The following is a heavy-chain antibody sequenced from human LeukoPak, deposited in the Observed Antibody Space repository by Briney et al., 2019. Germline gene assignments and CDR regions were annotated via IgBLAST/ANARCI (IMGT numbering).Heavy chain of an antibody. V-gene: IGHV4-30-4*08. J-gene: IGHJ4*02. Sequence: PSQTLSLTCTGSSGSISSGDYYWSWIRQPPGKGLEWIGYISYTGSTYYNPSLKSRVTISEDTSKNLFSLNLSSVTAADTAVYYCARLGTAPFDYWGQGTLVTVSS. CDR3: ARLGTAPFDY. CDR1: SGSISSGDYY. CDR2: ISYTGST. D-gene: IGHD2-21*02.